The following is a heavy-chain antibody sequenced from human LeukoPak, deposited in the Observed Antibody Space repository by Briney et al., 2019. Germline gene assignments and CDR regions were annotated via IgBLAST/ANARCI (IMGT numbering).Heavy chain of an antibody. V-gene: IGHV1-18*04. D-gene: IGHD3-10*01. CDR2: ISAYNGNT. CDR1: GYTFTGYF. Sequence: GASVKVSCKASGYTFTGYFVHWVRQAPGQGLEWMGWISAYNGNTNYAQKLQGRVTMTTDTSTSTAYMELRSLRSDDTAVYYCARDLRFGEYTAFDIWGQGTMVTVSS. CDR3: ARDLRFGEYTAFDI. J-gene: IGHJ3*02.